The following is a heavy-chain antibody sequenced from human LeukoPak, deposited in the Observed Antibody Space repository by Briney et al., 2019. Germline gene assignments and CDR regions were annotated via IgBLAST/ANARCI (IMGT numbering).Heavy chain of an antibody. CDR3: ARGRSAVVTPDYYYYYCMDV. D-gene: IGHD4-23*01. V-gene: IGHV4-4*09. CDR2: IHTSGGS. CDR1: GGSISDSH. Sequence: SETLSLTCTVSGGSISDSHWSWIRQPPGKGLEWIGNIHTSGGSNYSPSLKSRVTISLDMSRNQLSLRLSSVTAADTAVYYCARGRSAVVTPDYYYYYCMDVWGKGTTVNVSS. J-gene: IGHJ6*03.